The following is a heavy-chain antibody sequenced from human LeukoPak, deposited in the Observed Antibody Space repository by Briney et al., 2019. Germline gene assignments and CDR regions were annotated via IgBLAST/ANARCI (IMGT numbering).Heavy chain of an antibody. V-gene: IGHV1-69*05. CDR3: ARTSYDFRGIDI. Sequence: SVKVSCKASGGTFSSYAISWVRQAPGQGLEWMGGIIPIFGTANYAQKFQGRVTITTDESTSTAYMELSSLRSEDTAVYYCARTSYDFRGIDIWGQGTMVTVSS. D-gene: IGHD3-3*01. CDR1: GGTFSSYA. CDR2: IIPIFGTA. J-gene: IGHJ3*02.